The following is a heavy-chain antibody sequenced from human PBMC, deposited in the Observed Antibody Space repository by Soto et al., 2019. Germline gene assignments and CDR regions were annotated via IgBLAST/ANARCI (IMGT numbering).Heavy chain of an antibody. D-gene: IGHD7-27*01. J-gene: IGHJ6*02. V-gene: IGHV4-31*03. CDR3: VSLGIDYYYYGMDV. CDR1: GGSISSGGYY. CDR2: IYYSGST. Sequence: QVQLQESGPGLVKPSQTLSLTCTVSGGSISSGGYYWSWIRQHPGKGLEGIGYIYYSGSTYYNPSLTPRFTSPVDPSKNQFSLKLSSVTAADTAVYYCVSLGIDYYYYGMDVWRQGTTVTVSS.